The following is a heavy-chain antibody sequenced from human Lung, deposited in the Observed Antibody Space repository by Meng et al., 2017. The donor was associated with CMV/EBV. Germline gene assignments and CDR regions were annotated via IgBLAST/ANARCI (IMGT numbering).Heavy chain of an antibody. J-gene: IGHJ4*02. CDR3: ARETPERGLDY. V-gene: IGHV4-39*07. CDR2: IYYSGST. CDR1: GGSISSSSYY. D-gene: IGHD4-23*01. Sequence: LXCTVSGGSISSSSYYWGWIRQPPGKGLEWIGSIYYSGSTYYNPSLKSRVTISVDTSKNQFSLKLSSVTAADTAVYYCARETPERGLDYWGQGTLVTVSS.